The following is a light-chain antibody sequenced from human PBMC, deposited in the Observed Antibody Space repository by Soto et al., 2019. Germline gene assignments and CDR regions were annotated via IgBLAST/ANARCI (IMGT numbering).Light chain of an antibody. CDR1: SSDIGAYNF. CDR2: EVS. CDR3: TSFTTSNTWV. V-gene: IGLV2-14*01. Sequence: QSALTQPASVSGSPGQSITISCTGTSSDIGAYNFVSWFQHHPGKAPKLMIYEVSNRPSGVSDRFSGSKSDNTASLTISGLQGEDEADYYCTSFTTSNTWVFGGGTKLTVL. J-gene: IGLJ3*02.